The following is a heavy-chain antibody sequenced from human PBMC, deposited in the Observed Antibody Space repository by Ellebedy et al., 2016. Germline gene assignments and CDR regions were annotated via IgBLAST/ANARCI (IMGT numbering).Heavy chain of an antibody. CDR3: ARNDFWSGLTYYYMDV. CDR2: ISYDGSNK. CDR1: GFTFSSYA. J-gene: IGHJ6*03. D-gene: IGHD3-3*01. V-gene: IGHV3-30-3*01. Sequence: GGSLRLXXAASGFTFSSYAMHWVRQAPGKGLEWVAVISYDGSNKYYADSVKGRFTISRDNSKNTLYLQMNSLRAEDTAVYYCARNDFWSGLTYYYMDVWGKGTTVTVSS.